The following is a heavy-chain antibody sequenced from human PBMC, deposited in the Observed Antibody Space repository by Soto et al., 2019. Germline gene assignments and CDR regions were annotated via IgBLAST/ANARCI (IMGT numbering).Heavy chain of an antibody. Sequence: GGSLRLSCAASGFTFSSYGMHWVRQAPGKGLEWVAVIWYDGSNKYYADSVKGRFTISRDNSKNTLYLQMNSLRAEDTAVYYCAREMAYSNYALDYWGQGTLVTVSS. V-gene: IGHV3-33*01. D-gene: IGHD4-4*01. J-gene: IGHJ4*02. CDR3: AREMAYSNYALDY. CDR1: GFTFSSYG. CDR2: IWYDGSNK.